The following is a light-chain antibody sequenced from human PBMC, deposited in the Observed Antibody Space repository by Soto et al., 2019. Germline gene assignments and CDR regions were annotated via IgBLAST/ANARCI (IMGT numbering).Light chain of an antibody. J-gene: IGKJ1*01. CDR3: QQYNNWPQT. Sequence: EIVMTQSPATLSVSPGERATLSCRASQSVSSNLAWYQQKPGQAPRLLIYGASTRATGIPARFSGSGSGIDFTLTISSLQSEDFAVYYCQQYNNWPQTFGQGTKVDIK. CDR1: QSVSSN. V-gene: IGKV3-15*01. CDR2: GAS.